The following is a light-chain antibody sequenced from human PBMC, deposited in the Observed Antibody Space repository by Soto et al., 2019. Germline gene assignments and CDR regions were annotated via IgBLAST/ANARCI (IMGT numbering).Light chain of an antibody. CDR2: EVS. V-gene: IGLV2-14*01. Sequence: QSVLTQPASVSGSPGQSITISCTGTSSDVGGYKHVSWYQHHPGKAPKLMIYEVSNRPSGVSNRFYGSKSGYTASLTISGLQAEDEADYYCNSQRSSGTRVFGTGTKVTVL. CDR3: NSQRSSGTRV. J-gene: IGLJ1*01. CDR1: SSDVGGYKH.